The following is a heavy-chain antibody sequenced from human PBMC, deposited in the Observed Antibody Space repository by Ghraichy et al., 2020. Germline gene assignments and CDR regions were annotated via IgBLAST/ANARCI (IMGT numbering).Heavy chain of an antibody. J-gene: IGHJ4*02. CDR1: GDSISSGYY. Sequence: ETLSLTCGVSGDSISSGYYWGWIRQPPGKGLEWIGSIYHSGSTYYNLSLKSRVTISVDTSKNQFSLMLSSVTAADTAVYYCAATYSSSNRFAYWGQGTLVSVSS. CDR2: IYHSGST. CDR3: AATYSSSNRFAY. D-gene: IGHD6-6*01. V-gene: IGHV4-38-2*01.